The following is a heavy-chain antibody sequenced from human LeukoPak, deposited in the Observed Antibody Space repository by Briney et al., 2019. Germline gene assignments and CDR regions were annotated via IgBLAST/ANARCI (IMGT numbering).Heavy chain of an antibody. CDR2: IGRSALNT. Sequence: PGGSLRLSCAASGFTLSTYVMTWVRQAPGKGLEWVSAIGRSALNTYYTDSVKGRFTISRDNSINALYLQMNSLRADDTAVYYCAMGYTDYDPPDYWGRGTLVTVSS. CDR1: GFTLSTYV. D-gene: IGHD5-12*01. V-gene: IGHV3-23*05. CDR3: AMGYTDYDPPDY. J-gene: IGHJ4*02.